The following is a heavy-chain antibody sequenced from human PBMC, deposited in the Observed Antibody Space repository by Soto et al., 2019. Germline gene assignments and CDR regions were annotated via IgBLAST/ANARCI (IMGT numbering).Heavy chain of an antibody. CDR1: GLTFNNYW. Sequence: VQLVESGGDLVQPGGSLRLSCAASGLTFNNYWMSWVRQAPGKGLEWVANISPDGNEQHYVDSVKGRFIFSRDNAKSSLSLQMTNRRVEDTAVYYCATSRGSSYEYWGQGTLVTVSS. D-gene: IGHD5-18*01. V-gene: IGHV3-7*05. J-gene: IGHJ4*02. CDR2: ISPDGNEQ. CDR3: ATSRGSSYEY.